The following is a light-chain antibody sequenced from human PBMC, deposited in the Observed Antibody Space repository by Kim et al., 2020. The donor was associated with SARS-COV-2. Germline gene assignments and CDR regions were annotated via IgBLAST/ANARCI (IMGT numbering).Light chain of an antibody. J-gene: IGKJ4*01. Sequence: EIVMTQSPATLSLSPGERVILSCRASQGIRNNVAWYQQKPGQAPRLLIHGASIRATGIPARFSGSGSGTEFTLTISSLQSEDLAVYYCNQYDIGPPLTFGGGSKVDIK. V-gene: IGKV3-15*01. CDR2: GAS. CDR1: QGIRNN. CDR3: NQYDIGPPLT.